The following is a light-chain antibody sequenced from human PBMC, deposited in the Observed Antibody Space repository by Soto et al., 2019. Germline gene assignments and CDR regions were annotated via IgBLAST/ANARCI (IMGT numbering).Light chain of an antibody. J-gene: IGKJ1*01. CDR2: TAS. V-gene: IGKV1-5*03. Sequence: DIQMTQSPSTLSASVGDRVTITCRASQSISSWLAWYQQKQGKAPKLLIYTASSLESGVPSRFSGSGSGTEFSLTISSLQPDDFATYYCQQYNSYPWTFGQGTKVEIK. CDR1: QSISSW. CDR3: QQYNSYPWT.